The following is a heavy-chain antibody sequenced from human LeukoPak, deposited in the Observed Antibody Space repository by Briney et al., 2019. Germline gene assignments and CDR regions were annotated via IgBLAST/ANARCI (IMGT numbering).Heavy chain of an antibody. CDR3: AGAVKLYSGYSYFDY. D-gene: IGHD5-12*01. V-gene: IGHV1-69*13. J-gene: IGHJ4*02. CDR1: GGTFSSYA. Sequence: SVKVSCKASGGTFSSYAISWVRQAPGQGLEWMGGIIPIFGTANYAQKFQGRVTITADGSTSTAYMELSSLRSEDTAVYYCAGAVKLYSGYSYFDYWGQGTLVTVSS. CDR2: IIPIFGTA.